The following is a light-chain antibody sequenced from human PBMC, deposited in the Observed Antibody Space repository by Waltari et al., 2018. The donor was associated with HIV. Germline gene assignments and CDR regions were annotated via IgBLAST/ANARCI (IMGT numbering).Light chain of an antibody. Sequence: QYVVTQPPSVSGAPGQRVTISCTGSRSNIGAGYDVHWYQQLPGTAPKLLIYGNSNRPSGVPDRFSGSKSGTSASLAITGLQAEDEADYYCQSYDSSLFVVFGGGTKLTVL. V-gene: IGLV1-40*01. CDR3: QSYDSSLFVV. CDR1: RSNIGAGYD. J-gene: IGLJ2*01. CDR2: GNS.